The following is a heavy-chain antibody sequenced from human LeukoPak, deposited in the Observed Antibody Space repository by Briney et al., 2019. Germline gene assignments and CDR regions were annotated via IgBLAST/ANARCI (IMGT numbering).Heavy chain of an antibody. CDR3: ARGRYSSGWYRIRAQYFQH. Sequence: ASVKVSCKASGYTFTSYDINWVRQATGQGLEWMGWMNHNSGNTGYAQKFQGRVTMTRNTSISTAYMELSSLRSEDTAVYYCARGRYSSGWYRIRAQYFQHWGQGTLVTVSS. V-gene: IGHV1-8*01. D-gene: IGHD6-19*01. J-gene: IGHJ1*01. CDR1: GYTFTSYD. CDR2: MNHNSGNT.